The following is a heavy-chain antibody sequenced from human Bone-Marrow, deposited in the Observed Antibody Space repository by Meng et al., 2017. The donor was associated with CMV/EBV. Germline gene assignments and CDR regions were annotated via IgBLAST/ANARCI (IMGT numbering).Heavy chain of an antibody. D-gene: IGHD4-11*01. V-gene: IGHV4-61*01. J-gene: IGHJ5*02. Sequence: SETLSLTCTVSGGSVSSGSYYWSWIRQPPGKGLEWIGYIYYSGSTNYNPSLKSRVTISVDTSKNQFPLKLSSVTAADTAVYYCAKGKVPGSNLGWFDTWGQGTLVTVSS. CDR3: AKGKVPGSNLGWFDT. CDR1: GGSVSSGSYY. CDR2: IYYSGST.